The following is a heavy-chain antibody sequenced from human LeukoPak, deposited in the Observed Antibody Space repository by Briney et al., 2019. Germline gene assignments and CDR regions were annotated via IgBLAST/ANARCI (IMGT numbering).Heavy chain of an antibody. D-gene: IGHD6-13*01. V-gene: IGHV3-30*18. J-gene: IGHJ4*02. CDR3: AKNCPVAESSWYLNGCDY. Sequence: GGSLRLSCAASGFTFSSYGMHWVRLAPGKGLEWVAVISYDGSNKYYADSVKGRFTISGDNSKNTLYLQMNSLRAEDTAVYYCAKNCPVAESSWYLNGCDYWGQGTLVTVSS. CDR1: GFTFSSYG. CDR2: ISYDGSNK.